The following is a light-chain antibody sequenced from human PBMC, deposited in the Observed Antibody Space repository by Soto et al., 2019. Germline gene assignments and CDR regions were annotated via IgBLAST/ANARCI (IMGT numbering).Light chain of an antibody. CDR2: GAS. CDR3: QLYDSSSFT. V-gene: IGKV3-20*01. J-gene: IGKJ3*01. Sequence: EIVLTQSPVTLSLSPGERATLSCRARQSVASSYLAWYQQRPGQAPRLLIYGASKRASGIPDRFSGSGFGTDFTPTISRLEPEDFAVYYCQLYDSSSFTFGPGTRVDIK. CDR1: QSVASSY.